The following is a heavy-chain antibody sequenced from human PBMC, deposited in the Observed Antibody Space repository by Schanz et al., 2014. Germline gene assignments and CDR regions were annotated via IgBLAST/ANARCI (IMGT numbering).Heavy chain of an antibody. V-gene: IGHV3-48*01. CDR3: ARADYSSSWNGFDI. CDR2: ISRSSSTI. D-gene: IGHD6-13*01. CDR1: GFTFSNYN. J-gene: IGHJ3*02. Sequence: EVQLVESGGGLVQPGGSLRLSCEASGFTFSNYNMNWVRQAPGKGLEWVSYISRSSSTIYYTDSVKGRFTISRDSSKNTLYLQMNSLRGDDTAVYYCARADYSSSWNGFDIWGQGTMVTVSS.